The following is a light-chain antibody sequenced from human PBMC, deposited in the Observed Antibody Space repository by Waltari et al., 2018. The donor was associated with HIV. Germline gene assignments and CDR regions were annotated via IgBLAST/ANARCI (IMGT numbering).Light chain of an antibody. CDR1: SSNIGSDA. V-gene: IGLV1-44*01. CDR3: ATWDHRLNGWV. J-gene: IGLJ3*02. CDR2: NNN. Sequence: QAVLTQPPSAPGTPGQRITIPCSGSSSNIGSDAVNWYQQLPGTAPKLLIYNNNQRPSGVPDRVSASKSGTSASLAISGLQSEDEADYYCATWDHRLNGWVFGGGTKLTVL.